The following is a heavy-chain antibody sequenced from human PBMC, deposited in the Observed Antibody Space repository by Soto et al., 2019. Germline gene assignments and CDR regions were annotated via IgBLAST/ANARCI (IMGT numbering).Heavy chain of an antibody. CDR3: ARQDGGYYYDSSGYPRS. Sequence: SETLSLTCTVSGGSISSSSYYWGWIRQPPGKGLEWIGSIYYSGSTYYNPSLKSRVTISVDTSKNQFSLKLSSVTAADTAVYYCARQDGGYYYDSSGYPRSWGQGTLVTVSS. J-gene: IGHJ5*02. CDR2: IYYSGST. V-gene: IGHV4-39*01. CDR1: GGSISSSSYY. D-gene: IGHD3-22*01.